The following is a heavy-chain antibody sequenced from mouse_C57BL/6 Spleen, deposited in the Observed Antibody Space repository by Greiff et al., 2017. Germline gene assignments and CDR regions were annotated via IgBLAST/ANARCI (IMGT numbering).Heavy chain of an antibody. Sequence: QVQLKQSGPELVKPGASVKISCKASGYAFSSSWMNWVKQRPGKGLEWIGRIYPGDGDTNYNGKFKGKATLTADKSSSTAYMQLSSLTSEDSAVYFCARGAGPYWYFDVWGTGTTVTVSS. D-gene: IGHD3-3*01. V-gene: IGHV1-82*01. CDR3: ARGAGPYWYFDV. CDR1: GYAFSSSW. CDR2: IYPGDGDT. J-gene: IGHJ1*03.